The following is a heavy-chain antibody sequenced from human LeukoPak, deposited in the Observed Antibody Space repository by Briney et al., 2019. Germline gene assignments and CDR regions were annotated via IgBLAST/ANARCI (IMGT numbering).Heavy chain of an antibody. CDR2: IIPILGIA. CDR3: ARGSYSSGSYYFDY. V-gene: IGHV1-69*04. Sequence: ASVKVSCKASGGTFSSYAISWVRQAPGQGLEWMGRIIPILGIANYAQKFQGRVTITADKSTSTAYMELSSLRSEDTAVYYCARGSYSSGSYYFDYWGQGTLVTVSS. D-gene: IGHD6-19*01. J-gene: IGHJ4*02. CDR1: GGTFSSYA.